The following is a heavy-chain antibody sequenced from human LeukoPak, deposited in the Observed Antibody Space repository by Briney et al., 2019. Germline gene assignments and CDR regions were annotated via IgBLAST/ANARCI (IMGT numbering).Heavy chain of an antibody. CDR1: GGSITTYF. CDR3: ARVSGYNWNFDY. CDR2: IYYSGST. Sequence: SETLSLTCTVSGGSITTYFWSWIRQPPGKGLEWIGYIYYSGSTNYNPSLKSRVTISVDTSKNQFSLKLSSVTAADTAVYYCARVSGYNWNFDYWDQGTLVTVSS. V-gene: IGHV4-59*01. D-gene: IGHD5-24*01. J-gene: IGHJ4*02.